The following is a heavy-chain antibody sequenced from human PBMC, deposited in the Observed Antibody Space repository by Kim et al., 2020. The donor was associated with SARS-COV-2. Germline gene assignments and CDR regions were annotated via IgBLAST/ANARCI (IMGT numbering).Heavy chain of an antibody. Sequence: SETLSLTCTVSGGSISSSSYYWGWIRQPPGKGLEWIGSIYYSGSTYYNPSLKSRVTISVDTSKNQFSLKLSSVTAADTAVYYCARLIRQQLVYYFDYWGQGTLVTVSS. CDR1: GGSISSSSYY. V-gene: IGHV4-39*01. D-gene: IGHD6-13*01. CDR2: IYYSGST. CDR3: ARLIRQQLVYYFDY. J-gene: IGHJ4*02.